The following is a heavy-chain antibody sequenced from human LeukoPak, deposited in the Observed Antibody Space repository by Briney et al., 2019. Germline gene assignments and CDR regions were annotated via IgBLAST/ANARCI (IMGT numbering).Heavy chain of an antibody. V-gene: IGHV4-59*01. CDR3: ARAGYCSSTSCYFDY. CDR2: IYYSGST. D-gene: IGHD2-2*01. CDR1: GGSISSCY. J-gene: IGHJ4*02. Sequence: TSETLSLTCTVSGGSISSCYWSWIRQPPGKGLEWIGYIYYSGSTNYNPSLKSRVTISVDTSKNQFSLKLSSVTAADTAVYYCARAGYCSSTSCYFDYWGQGTLVTVSS.